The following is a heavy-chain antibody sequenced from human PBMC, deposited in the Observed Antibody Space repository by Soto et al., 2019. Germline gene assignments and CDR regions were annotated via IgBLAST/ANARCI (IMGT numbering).Heavy chain of an antibody. CDR3: ARESIIAGSIPRYYYYYGMDV. V-gene: IGHV4-59*01. CDR2: IYDSGST. Sequence: WTWIRQPPGKGLEWIGYIYDSGSTNYNPSLKSRVTISVDTSKNQFSLKLSFETAADTAVYYCARESIIAGSIPRYYYYYGMDVWGQGTTVTVSS. D-gene: IGHD6-13*01. J-gene: IGHJ6*02.